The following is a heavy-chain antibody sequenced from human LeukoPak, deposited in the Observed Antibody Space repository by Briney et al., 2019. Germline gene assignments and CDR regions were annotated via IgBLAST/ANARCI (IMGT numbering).Heavy chain of an antibody. CDR3: AKDPRVRGAADYYFDY. V-gene: IGHV3-30*18. CDR1: GFTLSSYG. D-gene: IGHD6-25*01. CDR2: ISYDGSEI. Sequence: GGSLRLSCAASGFTLSSYGMHWIRQAPGKGLEWVAVISYDGSEIYYTDSMKGRFTISRDNSKNTLYLQMNSLRGEDTAVYYCAKDPRVRGAADYYFDYWGQGTLVTVSS. J-gene: IGHJ4*02.